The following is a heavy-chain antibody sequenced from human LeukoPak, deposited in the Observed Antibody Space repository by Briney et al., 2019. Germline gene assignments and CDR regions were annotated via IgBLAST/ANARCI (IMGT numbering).Heavy chain of an antibody. Sequence: GASVKVSCKASGYAFTKYGITWVRRAPGQGLEWMGWITTNNGKTKYAQIFQTRVTMTTDTSTNTAYMELRSLRSDDTAVYYCARGINFDVLTGHSEGFDYWGQGTLVTVSS. CDR3: ARGINFDVLTGHSEGFDY. J-gene: IGHJ4*02. D-gene: IGHD3-9*01. CDR2: ITTNNGKT. CDR1: GYAFTKYG. V-gene: IGHV1-18*01.